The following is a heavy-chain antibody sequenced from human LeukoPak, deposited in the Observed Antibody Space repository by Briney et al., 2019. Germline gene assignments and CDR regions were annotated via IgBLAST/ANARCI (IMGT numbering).Heavy chain of an antibody. J-gene: IGHJ5*02. D-gene: IGHD6-19*01. CDR3: ARDRSSGWYPTGNWFDP. CDR2: IYTSGST. CDR1: GGSISSGSYY. Sequence: SETLSPTCTVSGGSISSGSYYWSWIRQPAGKGLEWIGRIYTSGSTNYNPSLKSRVTISVDTSKNQFSLKLSSVTAADTAVYYCARDRSSGWYPTGNWFDPWGQGTLVTVSS. V-gene: IGHV4-61*02.